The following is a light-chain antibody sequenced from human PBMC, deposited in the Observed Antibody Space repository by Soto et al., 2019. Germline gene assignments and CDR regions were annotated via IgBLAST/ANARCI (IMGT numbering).Light chain of an antibody. CDR2: LNSDGSH. CDR1: SEHSSYA. J-gene: IGLJ3*02. Sequence: QLVLTQSPSASASLGASVKLTCTLSSEHSSYAIAWHQQQPEKGPRYLMKLNSDGSHSKGDGIPDRFSGSSSGAERYLTISSLQSEDEADYYCQTWGTGLLVFGGGTKLTVL. V-gene: IGLV4-69*01. CDR3: QTWGTGLLV.